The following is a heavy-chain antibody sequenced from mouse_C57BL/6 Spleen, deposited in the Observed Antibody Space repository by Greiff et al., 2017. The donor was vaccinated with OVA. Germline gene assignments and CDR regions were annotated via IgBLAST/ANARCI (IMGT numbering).Heavy chain of an antibody. Sequence: EVQLQQSGPELVKPGASVKISCKASGYTFTDYYMNWVKQSHGKSLEWIGDINPNNVGTSYNQKFKGKATLTVDKSSSTAYMELRSLTSEDSAVYYCARSWDDYWGQGTTLTVSS. V-gene: IGHV1-26*01. D-gene: IGHD4-1*01. CDR1: GYTFTDYY. J-gene: IGHJ2*01. CDR2: INPNNVGT. CDR3: ARSWDDY.